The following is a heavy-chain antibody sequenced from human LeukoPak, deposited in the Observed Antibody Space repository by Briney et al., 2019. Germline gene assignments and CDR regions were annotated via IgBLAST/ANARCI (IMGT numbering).Heavy chain of an antibody. D-gene: IGHD2-15*01. CDR2: IYPGDSDT. J-gene: IGHJ4*02. V-gene: IGHV5-51*01. CDR3: ARLLTSGYCSGGSCKSHFDY. CDR1: GYSFASYW. Sequence: GESLKISCKGSGYSFASYWIGWVRQMPGKGLEWMGIIYPGDSDTRYSPSFQGQVTISADKSTSTAYLQWSSLKASDTAMYYCARLLTSGYCSGGSCKSHFDYWGQGTLVTVSS.